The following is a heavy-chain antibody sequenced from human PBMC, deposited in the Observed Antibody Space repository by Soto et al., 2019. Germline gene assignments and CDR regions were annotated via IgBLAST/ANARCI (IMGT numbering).Heavy chain of an antibody. Sequence: QVQLVESGGGVVQPGRSLRISCAASGFTFSAYGMHWVRQAPGKGLEWVAVIWDDGVKKYYEDSVKGRFTISRDNSDNALFLQMNSLTAEDSAVYFCVRGGSKAGAFDIWGHGTTVTVSS. V-gene: IGHV3-33*01. D-gene: IGHD3-16*01. CDR2: IWDDGVKK. CDR3: VRGGSKAGAFDI. CDR1: GFTFSAYG. J-gene: IGHJ3*02.